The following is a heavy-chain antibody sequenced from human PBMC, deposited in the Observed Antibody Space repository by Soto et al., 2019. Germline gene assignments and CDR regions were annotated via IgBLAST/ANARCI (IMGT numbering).Heavy chain of an antibody. CDR2: ISSSGSTI. D-gene: IGHD6-19*01. CDR3: AKATTNGGWFNPFDS. CDR1: GFTFSDYY. V-gene: IGHV3-11*01. Sequence: GGSLRLSCAASGFTFSDYYMSWIRQAPGKGLEWVSYISSSGSTIYYADSVKGRFTISRDNSRDTLFLQMNSLTADDTAVYYCAKATTNGGWFNPFDSWGQGALVTVSS. J-gene: IGHJ4*02.